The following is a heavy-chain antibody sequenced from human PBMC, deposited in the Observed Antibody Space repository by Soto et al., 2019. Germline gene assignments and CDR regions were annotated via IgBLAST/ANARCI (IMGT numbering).Heavy chain of an antibody. CDR2: ISSSSGYI. Sequence: PGGSLRLSCAASGFTFSSYSMNWVRQAPGKGLEWVSSISSSSGYIYYADSVKGRFTISRDNAKNSLYLQMNSLRAEDTAVYYCARDLTGTGWFDPWGQGTLVTVSS. D-gene: IGHD1-7*01. CDR3: ARDLTGTGWFDP. V-gene: IGHV3-21*01. J-gene: IGHJ5*02. CDR1: GFTFSSYS.